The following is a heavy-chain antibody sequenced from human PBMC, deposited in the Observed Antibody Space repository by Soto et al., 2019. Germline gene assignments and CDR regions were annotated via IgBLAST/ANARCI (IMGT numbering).Heavy chain of an antibody. CDR3: ARYYYDSSGYYRYYFDY. D-gene: IGHD3-22*01. CDR2: IYYSGST. J-gene: IGHJ4*02. CDR1: GVSISSGGYY. Sequence: SETLSLTCTVSGVSISSGGYYWSWIRQHPGKGLEWIGYIYYSGSTYYNPSLKSRVTISVDTSKNQFSLKLSSVTAADTAVYYCARYYYDSSGYYRYYFDYWGQGTLVTVSS. V-gene: IGHV4-31*03.